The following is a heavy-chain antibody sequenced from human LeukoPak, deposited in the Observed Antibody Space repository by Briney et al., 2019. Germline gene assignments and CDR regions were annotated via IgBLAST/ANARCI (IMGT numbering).Heavy chain of an antibody. V-gene: IGHV3-30*02. CDR2: IRYDGSKK. D-gene: IGHD7-27*01. CDR3: ASDETLGQGPN. Sequence: GGSLRLSCAASGFTFSSYDMHWVRQGPGKGLEWVAFIRYDGSKKYYADSVKGRFTISRDNAKDSLYLQMNSLRAEDTAVYYCASDETLGQGPNWGQGTLVTVSS. CDR1: GFTFSSYD. J-gene: IGHJ4*02.